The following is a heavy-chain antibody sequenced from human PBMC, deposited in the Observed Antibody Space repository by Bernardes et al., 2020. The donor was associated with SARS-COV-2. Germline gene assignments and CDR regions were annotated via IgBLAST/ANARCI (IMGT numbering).Heavy chain of an antibody. CDR3: ARKGNSGYSSGWFNNYFDY. Sequence: GGSLRLSCAASGFTFSSYSMNWVRQAPGKGLEWVSYISSSSSTIYYADSVKGRFTISRDNAKNSLYLQMNSLRAEDTAVYYCARKGNSGYSSGWFNNYFDYWGQGTLVTVSS. J-gene: IGHJ4*02. CDR1: GFTFSSYS. V-gene: IGHV3-48*04. D-gene: IGHD6-19*01. CDR2: ISSSSSTI.